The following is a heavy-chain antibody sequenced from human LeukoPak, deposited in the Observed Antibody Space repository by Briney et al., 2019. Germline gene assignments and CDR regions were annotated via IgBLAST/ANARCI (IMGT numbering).Heavy chain of an antibody. V-gene: IGHV4-30-4*01. J-gene: IGHJ5*02. D-gene: IGHD6-13*01. Sequence: SQTLSLTCTVSSGSISSGDYYWSWIRQPPGKGLEWIGYIYYSGSTYYNPSLKSRVTISVDTSKNQFSLKLSSVTAADTAVYYCARVPLGIAAAATGSWGQGTLVTVSS. CDR3: ARVPLGIAAAATGS. CDR1: SGSISSGDYY. CDR2: IYYSGST.